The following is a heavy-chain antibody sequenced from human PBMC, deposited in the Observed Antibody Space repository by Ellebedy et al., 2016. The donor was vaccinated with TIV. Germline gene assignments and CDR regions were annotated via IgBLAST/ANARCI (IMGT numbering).Heavy chain of an antibody. D-gene: IGHD3-22*01. V-gene: IGHV4-39*07. Sequence: SETLSLTXIVSGGSISSRSYYWGWVRQPPGKGLEWIGSIYYSGSTYYNSSLKSRVTISVDTSKHQFSLKLSSVTAADTAVYYCARDPGSYFYDRSGYSGGWFDPWGQGTRVTVSS. CDR2: IYYSGST. CDR1: GGSISSRSYY. J-gene: IGHJ5*02. CDR3: ARDPGSYFYDRSGYSGGWFDP.